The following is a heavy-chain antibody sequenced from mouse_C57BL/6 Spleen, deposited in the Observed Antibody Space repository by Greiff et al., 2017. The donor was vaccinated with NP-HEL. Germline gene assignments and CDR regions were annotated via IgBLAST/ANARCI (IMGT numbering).Heavy chain of an antibody. CDR1: GYTFTDYY. Sequence: EVQLQQSGPELVKPGASVKISCKASGYTFTDYYMNWVKQSHGKSLEWIGDINPNNGGTSYNQKFKGKATLTVDKSSSTAYMELRSLTSEDSAVYYCAPGGFGGFAYWGQGTLVTVSA. CDR2: INPNNGGT. J-gene: IGHJ3*01. V-gene: IGHV1-26*01. CDR3: APGGFGGFAY.